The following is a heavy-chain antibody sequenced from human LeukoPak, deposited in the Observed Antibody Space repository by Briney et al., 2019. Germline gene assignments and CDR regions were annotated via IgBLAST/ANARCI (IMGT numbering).Heavy chain of an antibody. CDR1: GFTFSSYS. CDR2: ISSSSSYI. J-gene: IGHJ3*02. CDR3: ATDKGSAAFDI. Sequence: GGSLRLSCAASGFTFSSYSMNWVRQAPGKGLEWVSSISSSSSYIYYADSVKGRFTISRDNAKNSLYLQMNSLRAEDTAVYYCATDKGSAAFDIWGQGTMVTVSS. V-gene: IGHV3-21*01. D-gene: IGHD6-6*01.